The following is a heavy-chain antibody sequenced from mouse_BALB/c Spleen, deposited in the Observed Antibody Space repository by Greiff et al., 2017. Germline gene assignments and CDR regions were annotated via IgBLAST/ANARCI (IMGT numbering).Heavy chain of an antibody. D-gene: IGHD5-1*01. CDR2: ISSGGSYT. CDR1: GFTFSSYA. J-gene: IGHJ2*01. CDR3: ARGVLDY. Sequence: EVQLVESGGGLVKPGGSLKLSCAASGFTFSSYAMSWVRQSPEKRLEWVAEISSGGSYTYYPDTVTGRFTISRDNAKNTLYLEMSSLRSEDTAMYYCARGVLDYWGQGTTLTVSS. V-gene: IGHV5-9-4*01.